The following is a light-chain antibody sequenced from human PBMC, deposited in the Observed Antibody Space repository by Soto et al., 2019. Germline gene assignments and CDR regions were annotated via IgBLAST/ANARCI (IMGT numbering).Light chain of an antibody. Sequence: EIVLTQSPATLSLSPGERATLSCRASQSVSSYLAWYQQKPGQAPRLLIYDASNRATGIPARFSASGSGTDFPLTISSLEPEDSAVYCCQQRGNWITFGPGTRLEMK. CDR3: QQRGNWIT. J-gene: IGKJ5*01. CDR1: QSVSSY. V-gene: IGKV3-11*01. CDR2: DAS.